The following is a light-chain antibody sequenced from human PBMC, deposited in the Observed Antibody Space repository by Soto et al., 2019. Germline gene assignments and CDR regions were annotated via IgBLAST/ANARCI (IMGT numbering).Light chain of an antibody. V-gene: IGKV1-39*01. CDR2: AAS. Sequence: DIQMTQSPSSLSASVGDRVTITCRASQTISNSLNWYQEKPGKAPKLLIYAASNLQSGVPSRFSGSGAGTEFTLTISNLQPEDFATYYCQKTYSTPFTFGPGTNVDI. J-gene: IGKJ3*01. CDR1: QTISNS. CDR3: QKTYSTPFT.